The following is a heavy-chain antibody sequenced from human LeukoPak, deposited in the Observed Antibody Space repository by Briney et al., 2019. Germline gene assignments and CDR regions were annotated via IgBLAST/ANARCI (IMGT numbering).Heavy chain of an antibody. V-gene: IGHV1-46*01. J-gene: IGHJ1*01. CDR3: ARATKAYCGGDCYSIEYFQH. Sequence: ASVKVSCKASGYTFTSYYMHWVRQAPGQGLEWMGIINPSGGSTSYAQKFQGRATITADKSTSTAYMELSSLRSEDTAVYYCARATKAYCGGDCYSIEYFQHWGQGTLVTVSS. CDR2: INPSGGST. CDR1: GYTFTSYY. D-gene: IGHD2-21*02.